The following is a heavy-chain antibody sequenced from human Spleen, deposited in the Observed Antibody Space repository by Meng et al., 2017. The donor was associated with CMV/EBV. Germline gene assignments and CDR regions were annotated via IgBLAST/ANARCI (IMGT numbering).Heavy chain of an antibody. V-gene: IGHV3-30*02. CDR1: EFAFSSYA. Sequence: GGSLRLSCAASEFAFSSYAMHWVRQAPGKGLEWVAFIRYDGSNKYYADSVKGRFTISRDNSKNTLYLQMNSLRSEDTAVYHCVKSRNGDPDYWGQGTLVTVSS. CDR2: IRYDGSNK. CDR3: VKSRNGDPDY. J-gene: IGHJ4*02. D-gene: IGHD4-17*01.